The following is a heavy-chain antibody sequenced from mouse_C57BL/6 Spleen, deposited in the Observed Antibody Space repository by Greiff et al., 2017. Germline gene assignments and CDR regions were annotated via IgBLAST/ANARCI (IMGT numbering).Heavy chain of an antibody. CDR1: GFTFSDYG. D-gene: IGHD1-2*01. CDR3: AKITTATSYYAMDY. CDR2: ISSGSSTI. V-gene: IGHV5-17*01. Sequence: EVNLVESGGGLVKPGGSLKLSCAASGFTFSDYGMHWVRQAPEKGLEWVAYISSGSSTIYYADTVKGRFTITRDNAKNTLFLQMTSLRSEATAMYYCAKITTATSYYAMDYWGQGTSVTVSS. J-gene: IGHJ4*01.